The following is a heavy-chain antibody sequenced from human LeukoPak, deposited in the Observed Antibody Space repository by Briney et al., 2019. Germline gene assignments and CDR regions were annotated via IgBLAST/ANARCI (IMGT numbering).Heavy chain of an antibody. J-gene: IGHJ3*02. Sequence: GGSLRLSCAASGFTFSSYSMTWVRQAPGKGLEWVSSISSSSSYIYYADSVKGRFTISRDNAKNSLYLQMNSLRAEDTAVYYCARDQYGDYAFAFDIWGQGTMVTVSS. CDR3: ARDQYGDYAFAFDI. CDR1: GFTFSSYS. CDR2: ISSSSSYI. D-gene: IGHD4-17*01. V-gene: IGHV3-21*01.